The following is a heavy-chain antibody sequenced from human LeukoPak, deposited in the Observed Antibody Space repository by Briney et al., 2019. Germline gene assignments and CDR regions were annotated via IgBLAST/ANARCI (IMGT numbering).Heavy chain of an antibody. CDR1: GGSISTYY. CDR2: IYTSGTT. V-gene: IGHV4-4*07. Sequence: SETLSLTCSVSGGSISTYYWSWIRQPAGKGLEWIGRIYTSGTTNYNPSLKSRVTMSVDTSKNQFSLKLSSVTAADTAVYYCARGPTVTTIDYWGQGTLVTVSS. D-gene: IGHD4-17*01. CDR3: ARGPTVTTIDY. J-gene: IGHJ4*02.